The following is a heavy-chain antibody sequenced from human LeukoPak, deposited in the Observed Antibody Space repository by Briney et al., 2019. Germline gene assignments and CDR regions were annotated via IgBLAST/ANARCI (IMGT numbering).Heavy chain of an antibody. V-gene: IGHV6-1*01. D-gene: IGHD3-22*01. CDR3: ARVGFNDSSGYLHYYFDY. Sequence: SQTLSLTCAISGDSVSSNSAAWNWIRQSPSRGLEWLGRTYYRSKWYNDYAVSVKSRITINPDTSKNQFSLQLNSVTPGDTAVYYCARVGFNDSSGYLHYYFDYWGQGTLVTVSS. CDR2: TYYRSKWYN. CDR1: GDSVSSNSAA. J-gene: IGHJ4*02.